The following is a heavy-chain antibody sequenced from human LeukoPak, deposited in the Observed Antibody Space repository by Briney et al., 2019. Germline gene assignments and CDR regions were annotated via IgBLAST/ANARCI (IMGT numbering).Heavy chain of an antibody. V-gene: IGHV4-39*02. J-gene: IGHJ6*03. CDR2: IYYSGST. Sequence: SETLSLTCTVSGGSISSSSYYWGWIRQPPGKGLEWIGSIYYSGSTYYNPSLKSRVTISVDTSKNQFSLKLSSVTAADTPVYYCAREPTVTLWDYYMDVWGKGTTVTISS. CDR3: AREPTVTLWDYYMDV. D-gene: IGHD4-17*01. CDR1: GGSISSSSYY.